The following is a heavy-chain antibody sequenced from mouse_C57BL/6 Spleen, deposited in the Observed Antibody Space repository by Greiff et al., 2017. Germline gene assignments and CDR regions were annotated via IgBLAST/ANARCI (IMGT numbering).Heavy chain of an antibody. D-gene: IGHD2-3*01. J-gene: IGHJ2*01. V-gene: IGHV1-39*01. Sequence: VQLLQSGPELVQPGASVKISCKASGYSFTDYNMNWVKQSNGKSLEWIGVINPNDGTTSYKQNVKGQVTLTVDQSSSTAYLQLNSLTSEDSAVCDCSRSGGLYDCYYDCWGQGTTLAVSS. CDR2: INPNDGTT. CDR3: SRSGGLYDCYYDC. CDR1: GYSFTDYN.